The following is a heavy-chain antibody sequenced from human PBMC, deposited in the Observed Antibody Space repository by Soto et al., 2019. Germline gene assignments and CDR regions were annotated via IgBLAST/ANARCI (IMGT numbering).Heavy chain of an antibody. Sequence: EVLLVGSGGGPVKPGGSLRLSCTASGFRFSSYGMNWVRQAPGKGLEWVSSISSGSSFIYYADSVKGRFTISRDNAKNSLYLQMNSLRADDTAIYYCTRVLLGGYYGSEFDFWGQGTQVTVSS. D-gene: IGHD1-26*01. CDR1: GFRFSSYG. J-gene: IGHJ4*02. CDR2: ISSGSSFI. CDR3: TRVLLGGYYGSEFDF. V-gene: IGHV3-21*01.